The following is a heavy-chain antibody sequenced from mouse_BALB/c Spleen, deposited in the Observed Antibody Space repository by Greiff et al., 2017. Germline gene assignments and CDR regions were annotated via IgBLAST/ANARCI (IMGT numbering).Heavy chain of an antibody. J-gene: IGHJ2*01. D-gene: IGHD2-2*01. CDR2: INPSSGYT. CDR1: GYTFTSYT. CDR3: ARRGLRPYYFDY. V-gene: IGHV1-4*01. Sequence: VQRVESGAELARPGASVKMSCKASGYTFTSYTMHWVKQRPGQGLEWIGYINPSSGYTNYNQKFKDKATLTADKSSSTAYMQLSSLTSEDSAVYYCARRGLRPYYFDYWGQGTTLTVSS.